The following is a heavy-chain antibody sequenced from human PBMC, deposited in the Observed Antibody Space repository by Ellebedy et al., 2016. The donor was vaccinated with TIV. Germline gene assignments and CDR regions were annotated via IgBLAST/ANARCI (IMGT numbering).Heavy chain of an antibody. V-gene: IGHV3-33*01. D-gene: IGHD3-22*01. CDR3: AREDIYDSSGYHAFDI. CDR1: GFTFSIYG. Sequence: GESLKIPCAASGFTFSIYGMHWVRQAPGKGLEWVAVIWYDGTNKYYTESVQGRFTISRDKSKNPRYLQMNSLRAEDTAVYYCAREDIYDSSGYHAFDIWGQGTMVTFSS. CDR2: IWYDGTNK. J-gene: IGHJ3*02.